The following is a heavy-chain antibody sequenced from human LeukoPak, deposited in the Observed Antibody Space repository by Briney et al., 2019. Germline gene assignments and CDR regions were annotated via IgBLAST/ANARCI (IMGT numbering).Heavy chain of an antibody. CDR2: IRSNSDGGTI. CDR1: GFTFSSFA. Sequence: GGSLRLSCAASGFTFSSFAMNWVRQAPGKGLEWVGRIRSNSDGGTIDYAAPVKGRFTLSRDDSKTTLYLQMNSLQTEDTAVYYCATDFYDSTWGQGTLVTVSS. D-gene: IGHD3-22*01. V-gene: IGHV3-15*07. J-gene: IGHJ5*02. CDR3: ATDFYDST.